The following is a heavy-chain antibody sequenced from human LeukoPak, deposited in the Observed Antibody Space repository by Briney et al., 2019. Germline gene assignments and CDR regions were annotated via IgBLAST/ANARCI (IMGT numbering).Heavy chain of an antibody. CDR1: GFTFSSYE. D-gene: IGHD4-23*01. V-gene: IGHV3-48*03. CDR2: ISSSGSTI. J-gene: IGHJ3*02. Sequence: GGSLRLSCAASGFTFSSYEMNWVRQAPGKGLEGVSHISSSGSTIYYADSVKGRFTISRDNAKNSLYLQMNSLRAEDTAVYYCARQIRWYTAFDIWGQGTMVTVSS. CDR3: ARQIRWYTAFDI.